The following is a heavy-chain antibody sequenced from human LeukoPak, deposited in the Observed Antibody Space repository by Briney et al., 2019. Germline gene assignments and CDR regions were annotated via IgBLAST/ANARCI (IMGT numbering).Heavy chain of an antibody. D-gene: IGHD1-26*01. CDR3: AKDREDLRALTYLDS. V-gene: IGHV3-23*01. CDR1: GFTFSSYG. J-gene: IGHJ4*02. CDR2: IGGSGRGGST. Sequence: GGSLRLSCAASGFTFSSYGMSWVRQAPGKGLEWVSTIGGSGRGGSTDYADSVKGRFIISRDNSKNTLYLQMDSLRAEDTAVYYCAKDREDLRALTYLDSWGQGTLVTVSS.